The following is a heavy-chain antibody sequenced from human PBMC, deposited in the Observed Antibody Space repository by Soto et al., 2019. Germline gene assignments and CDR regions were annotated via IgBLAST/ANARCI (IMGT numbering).Heavy chain of an antibody. Sequence: GGSLRLSCAASGFTFSSYGMHWVRQAPGKGLEWVAVISYDGSNKYYADSVKGRFTISRDNSKNTLYLQMSSLRAEDTAVYYCAKDLGLGDDYGDPEYFQHWGQGTLVTVSS. D-gene: IGHD4-17*01. V-gene: IGHV3-30*18. J-gene: IGHJ1*01. CDR3: AKDLGLGDDYGDPEYFQH. CDR2: ISYDGSNK. CDR1: GFTFSSYG.